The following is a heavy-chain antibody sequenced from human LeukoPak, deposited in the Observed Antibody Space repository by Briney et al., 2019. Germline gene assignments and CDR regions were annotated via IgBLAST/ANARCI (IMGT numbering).Heavy chain of an antibody. D-gene: IGHD3-10*01. CDR3: AREGEDPGAFDI. V-gene: IGHV4-59*01. Sequence: NPSETLSLTCTVSGGSISSYYWSWIRQPPGKGLEWIGYIYYSGSTNYNPSLKSRVTISVDTSKNQFSLKLSSVTAADTAVYYCAREGEDPGAFDIWGQGTMVTVSS. CDR2: IYYSGST. CDR1: GGSISSYY. J-gene: IGHJ3*02.